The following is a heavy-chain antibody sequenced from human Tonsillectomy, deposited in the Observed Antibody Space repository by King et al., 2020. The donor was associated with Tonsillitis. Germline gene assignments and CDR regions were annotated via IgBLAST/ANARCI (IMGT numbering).Heavy chain of an antibody. CDR2: ITSSSNYK. CDR3: ARVWVVRGVGAYDI. J-gene: IGHJ3*02. D-gene: IGHD3-10*01. V-gene: IGHV3-21*01. Sequence: VQLVESGGGLVKPGGSLRLSCAASGFTFSSYSLHWVRQAPGKGLEWVSSITSSSNYKYYADSMEGRCTISRDNAKNSLYLQMNSLRAEDTAMYYCARVWVVRGVGAYDIWGQGTMVTVSS. CDR1: GFTFSSYS.